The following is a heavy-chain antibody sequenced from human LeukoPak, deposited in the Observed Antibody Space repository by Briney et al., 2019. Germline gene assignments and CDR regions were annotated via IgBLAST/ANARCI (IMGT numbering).Heavy chain of an antibody. V-gene: IGHV4-61*08. Sequence: SETLSLTCAVSGGSISSGGYSWRWLRHPPGKGLEWIAYISSSGSSNYNPSLKSRVTISVDTSKNQFSLKLSSVTAADTAVYYCARGVRSIAAAGVVYWFDPWGQGTLVTVSS. CDR2: ISSSGSS. D-gene: IGHD6-13*01. J-gene: IGHJ5*02. CDR3: ARGVRSIAAAGVVYWFDP. CDR1: GGSISSGGYS.